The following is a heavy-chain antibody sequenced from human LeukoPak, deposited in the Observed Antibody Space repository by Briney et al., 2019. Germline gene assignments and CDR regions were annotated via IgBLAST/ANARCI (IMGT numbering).Heavy chain of an antibody. D-gene: IGHD2/OR15-2a*01. CDR3: AKEGIYLKSSLED. J-gene: IGHJ4*02. CDR1: GFTVSSNY. CDR2: IYSGGST. V-gene: IGHV3-53*01. Sequence: GGSLRLSCAASGFTVSSNYMSWVRQAPGKGLEWVSVIYSGGSTYYADSVKGRFTISRDNSKNTLYLQMNRLRVDDTAIYYCAKEGIYLKSSLEDWGQGTPVTVSS.